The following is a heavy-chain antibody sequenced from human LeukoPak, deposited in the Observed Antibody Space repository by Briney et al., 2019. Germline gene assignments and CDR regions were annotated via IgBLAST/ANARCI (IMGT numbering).Heavy chain of an antibody. CDR3: AKDGAGVTADASDI. CDR2: INGGGSTT. V-gene: IGHV3-23*01. Sequence: GGSLRLSCAASGFTFSDYYMSWIRQAPGKGLEWVSSINGGGSTTYHVDSVKGRFTISRDNSKNTLYLQMNSLRAEDTAVYYCAKDGAGVTADASDIWGQGTMVTVSS. CDR1: GFTFSDYY. J-gene: IGHJ3*02. D-gene: IGHD2-21*02.